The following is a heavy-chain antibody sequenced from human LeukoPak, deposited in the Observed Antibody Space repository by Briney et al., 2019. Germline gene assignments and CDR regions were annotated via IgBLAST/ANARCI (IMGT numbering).Heavy chain of an antibody. Sequence: PGGSLRLSCAASGFTFSNAWMSWVRQAPGKGLEWVAVISYDGSNKYYADSVKGRFTISRDNSKNTLYLQMNSLRAEDTAVYYCAKLPATTVTPFDYWGQGTLVTVSS. CDR1: GFTFSNAW. CDR3: AKLPATTVTPFDY. J-gene: IGHJ4*02. D-gene: IGHD4-17*01. CDR2: ISYDGSNK. V-gene: IGHV3-30*18.